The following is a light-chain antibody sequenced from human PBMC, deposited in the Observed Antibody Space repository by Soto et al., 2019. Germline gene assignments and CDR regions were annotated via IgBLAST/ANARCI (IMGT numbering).Light chain of an antibody. J-gene: IGLJ1*01. CDR3: QSYDRTLSARYV. CDR1: SSNIGAGYD. Sequence: QSVLTQPPSVSGAPGQRVTISCTGSSSNIGAGYDVHWYQQRPGTAPKLLIFGNINRPSGVPDRFSGAKSGTSASLAITGLQAEDEGDDYCQSYDRTLSARYVFGTGTKLTVL. CDR2: GNI. V-gene: IGLV1-40*01.